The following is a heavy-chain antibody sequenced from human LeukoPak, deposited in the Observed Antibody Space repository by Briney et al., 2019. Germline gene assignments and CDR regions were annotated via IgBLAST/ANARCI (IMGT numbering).Heavy chain of an antibody. V-gene: IGHV3-33*01. CDR3: ARSGIVGATRVSGLDY. Sequence: RPGGSLRLSCAASGFTFSSYGMHWVRQAPGKGLEWVAVIWYDGSNKYYADSVKGRFTISRDNSKNTLYLQMNSLRAEDTAVYYCARSGIVGATRVSGLDYWGQGTLVTVSS. J-gene: IGHJ4*02. CDR1: GFTFSSYG. CDR2: IWYDGSNK. D-gene: IGHD1-26*01.